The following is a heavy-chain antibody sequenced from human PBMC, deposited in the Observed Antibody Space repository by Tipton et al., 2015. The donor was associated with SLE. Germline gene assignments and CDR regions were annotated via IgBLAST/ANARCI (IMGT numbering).Heavy chain of an antibody. CDR1: GGSVRSYY. Sequence: TLSLTCTVSGGSVRSYYWSWIRQPPGKGLEWLGYISDTGSTSYNPSLESRVTISVDTSRNLFSLNLSSVTAADTAVYYCARGKRHYDVLTGYYSKPHYFDFWGQGTVVAVSP. CDR3: ARGKRHYDVLTGYYSKPHYFDF. D-gene: IGHD3-9*01. V-gene: IGHV4-59*02. CDR2: ISDTGST. J-gene: IGHJ4*02.